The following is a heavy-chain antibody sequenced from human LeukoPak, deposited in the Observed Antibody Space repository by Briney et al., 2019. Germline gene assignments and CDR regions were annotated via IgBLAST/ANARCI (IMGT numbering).Heavy chain of an antibody. CDR3: ARGSTYSSSPFDY. J-gene: IGHJ4*02. CDR1: GFTFSSYW. D-gene: IGHD6-6*01. Sequence: GGSLRLSCAASGFTFSSYWMSWVRQAPGKGLEWVANINQDGSEKYYVDSVKGRFTISRDNANNSLFLQMDSLRAEDTAIYYCARGSTYSSSPFDYWGQGILVTVSS. V-gene: IGHV3-7*01. CDR2: INQDGSEK.